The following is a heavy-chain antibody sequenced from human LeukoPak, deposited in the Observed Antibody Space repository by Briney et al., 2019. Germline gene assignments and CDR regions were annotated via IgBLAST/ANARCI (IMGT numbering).Heavy chain of an antibody. Sequence: SETLSLTCDVRGGSFGPYFWSWIRQPPGRGPEGIGEMHLNGNTKSNPSLKSRVTISLDTSKNQFSLKLTSVTAADTGVYYCARGRKAAGGWVVYHYYFDCWGQGTLVAVSA. CDR1: GGSFGPYF. J-gene: IGHJ4*02. CDR2: MHLNGNT. CDR3: ARGRKAAGGWVVYHYYFDC. D-gene: IGHD2-15*01. V-gene: IGHV4-34*01.